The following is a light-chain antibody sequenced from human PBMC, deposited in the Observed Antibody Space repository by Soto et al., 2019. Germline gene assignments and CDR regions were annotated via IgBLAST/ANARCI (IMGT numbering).Light chain of an antibody. CDR3: AAWDDSLSGRV. CDR1: TSNIGSNY. V-gene: IGLV1-47*01. Sequence: QAVVTQPPSASGTPGQRVTISCSGGTSNIGSNYVYWYQQVPGTAPKLLIYRNNQRPSGVPDRFSGSRSGTSASLAISGLRSEDEADYYCAAWDDSLSGRVFGGGTKLTVL. CDR2: RNN. J-gene: IGLJ2*01.